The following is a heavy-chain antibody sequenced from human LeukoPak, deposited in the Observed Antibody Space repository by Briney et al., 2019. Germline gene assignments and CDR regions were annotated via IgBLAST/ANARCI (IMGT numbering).Heavy chain of an antibody. CDR2: INAGNGNT. Sequence: ASVEVSCKASGYTFSSYAMHWVRQAPGQRLEWMGWINAGNGNTKYSQKFQDRITFTSDTSASTAYMELSSLRSEDTAVYYCAIHCSGGSCSRSYYFDYWGQGTLVTVSS. V-gene: IGHV1-3*01. CDR1: GYTFSSYA. D-gene: IGHD2-15*01. CDR3: AIHCSGGSCSRSYYFDY. J-gene: IGHJ4*02.